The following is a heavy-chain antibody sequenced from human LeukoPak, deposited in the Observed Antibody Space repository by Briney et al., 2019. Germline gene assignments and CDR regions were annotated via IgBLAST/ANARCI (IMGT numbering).Heavy chain of an antibody. Sequence: PSETLSLTCTVSGGSISSSSYYWSWIRQPPGKGPEWIGYIYYSGSTNYNPSLKSRVTISVDTSKNQFSLKLSSVTAADTAVYYCARDRVSIAAAGNYYYYGMDVWGQGTTVTVSS. CDR1: GGSISSSSYY. CDR2: IYYSGST. J-gene: IGHJ6*02. V-gene: IGHV4-61*01. CDR3: ARDRVSIAAAGNYYYYGMDV. D-gene: IGHD6-13*01.